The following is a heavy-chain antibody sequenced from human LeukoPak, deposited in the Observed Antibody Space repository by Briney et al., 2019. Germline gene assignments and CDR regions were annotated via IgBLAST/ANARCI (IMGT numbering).Heavy chain of an antibody. CDR1: GFTFSSYS. D-gene: IGHD3-22*01. V-gene: IGHV3-48*01. J-gene: IGHJ4*02. CDR3: ARDSGYRGVDY. Sequence: PGGSLRLSCAASGFTFSSYSMNWVRQAPGKGLEWVSYISSSSSTIYYADSVKGRFTISRDNAKNSLYLQMNSLRAEDTAVYYCARDSGYRGVDYWGQGTLVTVSS. CDR2: ISSSSSTI.